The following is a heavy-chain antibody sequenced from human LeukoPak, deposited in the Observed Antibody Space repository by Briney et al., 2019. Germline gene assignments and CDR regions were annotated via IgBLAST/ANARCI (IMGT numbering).Heavy chain of an antibody. Sequence: PSQTLSLTGAVSGGSISSGGYSWSWIRQPPGKGLEWIGYIYHSGSTYYNPSLKSRVTISVDRSKNQFSLKLSSVTAADTAVYYCARASIVVVGAFDIWGQGTMVTVSS. D-gene: IGHD2-15*01. J-gene: IGHJ3*02. CDR2: IYHSGST. V-gene: IGHV4-30-2*01. CDR3: ARASIVVVGAFDI. CDR1: GGSISSGGYS.